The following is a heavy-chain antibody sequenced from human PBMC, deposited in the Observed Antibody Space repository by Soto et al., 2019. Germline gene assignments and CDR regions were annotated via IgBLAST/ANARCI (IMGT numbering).Heavy chain of an antibody. Sequence: ASVKVSCKASGYTFTSYDINWVRQATGQGLEWMGWMSPNSGNTGYAQKFQGRVTMTRDTSKSTAYMELSSLRSEDTAVYYCARQWELSGYYYGMDVWGQGTTVTVS. CDR3: ARQWELSGYYYGMDV. CDR1: GYTFTSYD. J-gene: IGHJ6*02. V-gene: IGHV1-8*01. D-gene: IGHD1-26*01. CDR2: MSPNSGNT.